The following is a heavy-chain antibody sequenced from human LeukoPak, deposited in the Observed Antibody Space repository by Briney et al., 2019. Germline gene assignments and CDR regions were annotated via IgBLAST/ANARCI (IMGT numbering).Heavy chain of an antibody. CDR2: IYYSGST. CDR3: ARGYCSGGSCYHRGNWFDP. Sequence: TSETLSLTCTVSGGSISSYYWSWIRQPPGKGLEWIGYIYYSGSTNYNPSLKSRVTISVDTSKNQFSLKLSSVTAADTAVYYCARGYCSGGSCYHRGNWFDPWGQGTLVTVSS. J-gene: IGHJ5*02. D-gene: IGHD2-15*01. V-gene: IGHV4-59*12. CDR1: GGSISSYY.